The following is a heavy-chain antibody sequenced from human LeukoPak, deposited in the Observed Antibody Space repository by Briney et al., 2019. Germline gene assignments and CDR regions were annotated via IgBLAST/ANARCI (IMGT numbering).Heavy chain of an antibody. V-gene: IGHV3-23*01. J-gene: IGHJ4*02. CDR1: GFTFSNYA. CDR3: VKDRTWYSRSWNFDY. Sequence: PGGSRRLSCVASGFTFSNYAMNWVRQAPGTGLQWVSGITGSGGSTYHADSVKGRFTISRDNSKNMLYFEMNSLRAEDTAVYDCVKDRTWYSRSWNFDYWGEGTLVTVSS. CDR2: ITGSGGST. D-gene: IGHD1-26*01.